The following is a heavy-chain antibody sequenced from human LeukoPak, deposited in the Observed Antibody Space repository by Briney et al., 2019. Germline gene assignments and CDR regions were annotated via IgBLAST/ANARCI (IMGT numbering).Heavy chain of an antibody. CDR2: IWYDGSNK. J-gene: IGHJ4*02. V-gene: IGHV3-33*08. D-gene: IGHD3-10*01. CDR1: GFTFSSYA. Sequence: GGSLRLSCAASGFTFSSYAMSWVRQAPGKGLEWVAVIWYDGSNKYYADSVKGRFTISRDNSKNTLYLQMNSLRAEDTAVYYCARAGGVVGSGTAGYFDYWGQGTLVTVSS. CDR3: ARAGGVVGSGTAGYFDY.